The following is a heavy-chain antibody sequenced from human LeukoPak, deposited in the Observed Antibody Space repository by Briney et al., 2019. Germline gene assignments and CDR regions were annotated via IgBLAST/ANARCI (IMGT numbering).Heavy chain of an antibody. J-gene: IGHJ4*02. Sequence: GASVKVSCKASGYTFTSYDINWVRQATGQGLEWLGWMNPSSGNTGYAQKFQGRVTMTRDTSISTAYMELSSLRSEDTAVYYCARHMIRGDYFDYWGQGTLVTVS. CDR1: GYTFTSYD. D-gene: IGHD3-16*01. CDR2: MNPSSGNT. CDR3: ARHMIRGDYFDY. V-gene: IGHV1-8*01.